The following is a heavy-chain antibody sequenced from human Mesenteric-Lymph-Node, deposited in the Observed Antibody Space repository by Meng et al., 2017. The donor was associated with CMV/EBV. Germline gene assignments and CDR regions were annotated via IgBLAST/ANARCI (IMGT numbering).Heavy chain of an antibody. J-gene: IGHJ5*01. CDR3: AKKATTVSRGNWFDS. CDR1: GFTFSSYV. D-gene: IGHD4-11*01. CDR2: INNGADRT. Sequence: GESLKISCAASGFTFSSYVMTWVRQAPGKGLEWISSINNGADRTYYAESVRGRFTISRDNSKNTLHLQMNSLRAEDTAVYYCAKKATTVSRGNWFDSWGQGTLVTVSS. V-gene: IGHV3-23*01.